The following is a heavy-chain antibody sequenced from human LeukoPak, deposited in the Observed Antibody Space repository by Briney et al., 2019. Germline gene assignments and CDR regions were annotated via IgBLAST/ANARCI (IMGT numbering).Heavy chain of an antibody. J-gene: IGHJ3*02. CDR2: IHYSGST. V-gene: IGHV4-59*01. CDR3: ARGIYEAPNGLDI. Sequence: SETLSLTCTVSGGSISNYYWSWIRQPPGKGLEWIGYIHYSGSTNYNPSLKSRVTISVDTSKNQFSLKLSAVTAADTAVYYCARGIYEAPNGLDIWGQGTMVTVSS. CDR1: GGSISNYY. D-gene: IGHD2/OR15-2a*01.